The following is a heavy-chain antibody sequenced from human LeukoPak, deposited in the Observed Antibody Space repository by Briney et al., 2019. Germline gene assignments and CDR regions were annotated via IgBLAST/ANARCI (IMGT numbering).Heavy chain of an antibody. V-gene: IGHV1-18*01. CDR2: ISAYNGNT. J-gene: IGHJ3*02. CDR1: GYTFTSYG. Sequence: GASVKVSCKASGYTFTSYGISWVRQAPGQGLEWMGWISAYNGNTNYAQKLQGRVTMTTDTSTSTAYMELRSLRSDDTAVYYCARYCSGGSCYVDAFDIWGQGTMVTVSS. D-gene: IGHD2-15*01. CDR3: ARYCSGGSCYVDAFDI.